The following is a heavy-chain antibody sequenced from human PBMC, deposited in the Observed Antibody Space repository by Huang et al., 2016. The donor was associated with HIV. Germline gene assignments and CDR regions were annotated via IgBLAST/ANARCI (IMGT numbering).Heavy chain of an antibody. CDR2: MSARDGDT. V-gene: IGHV3-23*01. J-gene: IGHJ4*02. CDR1: GFTFSNYD. D-gene: IGHD6-13*01. Sequence: EVQLLESGGGLVQPGGSLRLSCAASGFTFSNYDMSWVRQAPGKGLEWVSTMSARDGDTYYPDCVKGRFTISRDNSKNTLYLQMNSLRADDTAVYYCVRRDGSSWGGGYYFDYWGQGTLVTVSS. CDR3: VRRDGSSWGGGYYFDY.